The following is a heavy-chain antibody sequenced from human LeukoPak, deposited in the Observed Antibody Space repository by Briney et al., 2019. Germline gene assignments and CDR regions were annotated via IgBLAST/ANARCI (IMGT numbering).Heavy chain of an antibody. CDR2: INPSGGST. D-gene: IGHD1-1*01. CDR3: ATGLEDWNPGRNYYYYYYMDV. J-gene: IGHJ6*03. CDR1: GYTFTSYY. V-gene: IGHV1-46*01. Sequence: PGASVKVSCKASGYTFTSYYMHWVRQAPGQGLEWMGIINPSGGSTSYAQKFQGRVTMTREMSTSTVYMELSSLRSEDTAVYYCATGLEDWNPGRNYYYYYYMDVWGKGTTVTVSS.